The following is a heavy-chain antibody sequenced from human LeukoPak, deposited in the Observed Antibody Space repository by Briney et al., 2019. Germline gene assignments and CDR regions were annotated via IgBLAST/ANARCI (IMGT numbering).Heavy chain of an antibody. CDR1: GGSISSYF. V-gene: IGHV4-59*08. J-gene: IGHJ2*01. Sequence: SETLSLTYTVSGGSISSYFWSWLRQPPGKRLEWIGYISYSGNTDYNPSLKSRVTLSVDTSKNRLSLKLSSVTAADTAVYYCARKSSRGGFNGYDYWYFDLWGRGTLVTVSS. CDR3: ARKSSRGGFNGYDYWYFDL. CDR2: ISYSGNT. D-gene: IGHD5-12*01.